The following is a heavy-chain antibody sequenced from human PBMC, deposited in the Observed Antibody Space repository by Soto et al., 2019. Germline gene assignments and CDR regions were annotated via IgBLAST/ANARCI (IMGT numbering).Heavy chain of an antibody. CDR2: INAGNGNT. Sequence: QVQLVQSGAEVKKPGASVKVSCKASGYTFTSYAMHWVRQAPGQRLEWMGWINAGNGNTKYSQKFQGRVTITRDTSASTAYMELSSPRSEYTAVYYCARGSGLTYFDDWGQGTLVTVSS. CDR1: GYTFTSYA. CDR3: ARGSGLTYFDD. V-gene: IGHV1-3*01. D-gene: IGHD3-10*01. J-gene: IGHJ4*02.